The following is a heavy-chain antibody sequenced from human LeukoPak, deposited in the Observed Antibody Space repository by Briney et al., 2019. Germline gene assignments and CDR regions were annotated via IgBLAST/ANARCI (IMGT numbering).Heavy chain of an antibody. CDR2: IYYSGST. CDR3: ARDRPGAYCSSTSCYKADAFDI. J-gene: IGHJ3*02. D-gene: IGHD2-2*02. CDR1: GGSISSGDYY. V-gene: IGHV4-30-4*08. Sequence: SQTLSLTCTVSGGSISSGDYYWSWIRQPQGKGLEWIGYIYYSGSTYYTPSLKSRVTISVDTSKNQFSLKLSSVTAADTAVYYCARDRPGAYCSSTSCYKADAFDIWGQGTMVTVSS.